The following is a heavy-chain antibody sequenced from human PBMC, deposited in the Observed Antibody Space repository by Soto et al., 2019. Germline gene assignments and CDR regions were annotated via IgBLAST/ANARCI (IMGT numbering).Heavy chain of an antibody. CDR3: ARVVGCSSTTCYMADSYFDF. D-gene: IGHD2-2*02. J-gene: IGHJ4*02. CDR2: TFPGGSDS. Sequence: PGESLKISCKGSGYSCSNYWIGWVRQMPGKGLEWMGITFPGGSDSRYSPSFQGQVTISADKSINTAYLQWSSPKASDTAMYYCARVVGCSSTTCYMADSYFDFWGQGALVTVSS. CDR1: GYSCSNYW. V-gene: IGHV5-51*01.